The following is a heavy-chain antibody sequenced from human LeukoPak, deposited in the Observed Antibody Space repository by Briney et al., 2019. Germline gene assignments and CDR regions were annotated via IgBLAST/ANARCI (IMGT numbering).Heavy chain of an antibody. CDR1: GLTFSNAW. J-gene: IGHJ4*02. CDR2: IKSKTDGGTT. D-gene: IGHD3-10*01. V-gene: IGHV3-15*01. Sequence: GGSLRLSCAASGLTFSNAWMSWVRQAPGKGLEWVGRIKSKTDGGTTDYAAPVKGRFTISRDDSKNTLYLQMNSLKTEDTAVYYCTVQNYYGSGSYPSFDYWGQGTLVTVSS. CDR3: TVQNYYGSGSYPSFDY.